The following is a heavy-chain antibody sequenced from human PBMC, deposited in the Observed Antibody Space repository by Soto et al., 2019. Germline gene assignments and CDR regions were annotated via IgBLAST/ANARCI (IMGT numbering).Heavy chain of an antibody. J-gene: IGHJ4*02. CDR3: ARTEAFTDLEWLLSTFDY. CDR1: GFTFSSYS. V-gene: IGHV3-21*01. Sequence: AGGSLRLSCAASGFTFSSYSMNWVRQAPGKGLEWVSSISSSSSYIYYADSVKGRFTISRDNAKNSLYLQMNGLRAEDTAVYYCARTEAFTDLEWLLSTFDYWGQGTLVTVSS. D-gene: IGHD3-3*01. CDR2: ISSSSSYI.